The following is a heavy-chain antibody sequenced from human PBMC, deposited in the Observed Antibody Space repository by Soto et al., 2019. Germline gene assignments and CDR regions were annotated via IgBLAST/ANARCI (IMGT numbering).Heavy chain of an antibody. CDR1: GFTFSSYS. J-gene: IGHJ4*02. CDR3: ARVTTNWNDALDY. Sequence: EVQLVESGGGLVKPGGSLRLSCAASGFTFSSYSMNWVRQAPGKGLEWVSSISSSSSYIYYADSVKGRFTISRDNAKNSLYQQMNSLRAEDTAVYYCARVTTNWNDALDYWGQGTLVTVSS. V-gene: IGHV3-21*01. CDR2: ISSSSSYI. D-gene: IGHD1-20*01.